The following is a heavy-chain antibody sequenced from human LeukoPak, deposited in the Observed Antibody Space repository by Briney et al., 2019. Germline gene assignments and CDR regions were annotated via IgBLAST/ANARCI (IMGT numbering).Heavy chain of an antibody. D-gene: IGHD4-23*01. CDR1: GGSMNSSSYY. V-gene: IGHV4-39*01. Sequence: SSETLSLTCTVSGGSMNSSSYYWGWIRQPPGKGLEWIGTISYSGSTFYNPSLKSRVTISVDTSKIHFSLKVSSVTAADTAVYYCARHLTPVTNPDYFDPWGQGTLVTVSS. CDR3: ARHLTPVTNPDYFDP. CDR2: ISYSGST. J-gene: IGHJ5*02.